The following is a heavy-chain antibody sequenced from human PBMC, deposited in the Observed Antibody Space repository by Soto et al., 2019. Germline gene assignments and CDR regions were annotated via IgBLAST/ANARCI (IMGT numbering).Heavy chain of an antibody. CDR2: INHSGST. CDR1: GGSFSGYY. J-gene: IGHJ4*02. Sequence: SETLSLTCAVYGGSFSGYYWSWIRQPPGKGLEWIGEINHSGSTNYNPSLKSRVTISVDTSKNQFSLKLSSVTAADTAVYYCARFVPLSGYDSRYERYYFDYWGQATLVTVSS. D-gene: IGHD5-12*01. CDR3: ARFVPLSGYDSRYERYYFDY. V-gene: IGHV4-34*01.